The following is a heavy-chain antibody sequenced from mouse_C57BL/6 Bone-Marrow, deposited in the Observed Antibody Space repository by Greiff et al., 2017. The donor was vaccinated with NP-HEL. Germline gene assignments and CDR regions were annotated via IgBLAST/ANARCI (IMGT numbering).Heavy chain of an antibody. Sequence: QVHVKQSGAELVKPGASVKISCKASGYAFSSYWLNWVKQRPGKGLEWIGQIYPGDGDPNYNGKFKGKATLTADKSSSTAYMQLSSLTSEDSAVYFCAREPTVVATDFDYWGQGTTLTVSS. D-gene: IGHD1-1*01. J-gene: IGHJ2*01. CDR2: IYPGDGDP. CDR1: GYAFSSYW. V-gene: IGHV1-80*01. CDR3: AREPTVVATDFDY.